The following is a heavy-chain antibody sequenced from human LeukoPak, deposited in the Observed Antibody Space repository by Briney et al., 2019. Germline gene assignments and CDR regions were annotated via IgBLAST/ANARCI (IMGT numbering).Heavy chain of an antibody. J-gene: IGHJ4*02. V-gene: IGHV3-30*18. Sequence: PGGSLRLSCAASGFTFSSYGMHWVRQAPGKGLEWVAVISFDGMNKYYVDSVEGRFTISRDNSKNTLYLQMNSLRPEDTAVYYCAKQTVGRLYGSGSLDYWGQGTLVTVSS. CDR1: GFTFSSYG. CDR2: ISFDGMNK. D-gene: IGHD3-10*01. CDR3: AKQTVGRLYGSGSLDY.